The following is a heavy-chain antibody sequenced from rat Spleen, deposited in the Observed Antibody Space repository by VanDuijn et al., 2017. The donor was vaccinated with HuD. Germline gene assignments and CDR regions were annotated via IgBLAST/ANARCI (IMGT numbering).Heavy chain of an antibody. Sequence: EVQLQESGPGLVKPSQSLSLTCSVTGYSITSSYRWNWIRKFPGNKLEWMAYINSAGSTNYNPSLKSRISITRDTSKNQFFLQVNSVTTEDTATYYCARREWSRGMDAWGQGASVTVSS. D-gene: IGHD1-1*01. V-gene: IGHV3-3*01. CDR3: ARREWSRGMDA. CDR1: GYSITSSYR. J-gene: IGHJ4*01. CDR2: INSAGST.